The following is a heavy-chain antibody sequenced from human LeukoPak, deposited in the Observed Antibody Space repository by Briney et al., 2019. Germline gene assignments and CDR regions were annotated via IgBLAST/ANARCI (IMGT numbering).Heavy chain of an antibody. Sequence: SETLSLTCTASGGSLSSYYWSWIRQPPGKGLEWIGYIYYSGSTIYNPSLKSRITFSVDTSKNQFSLKLSSVTAADTAVYYCASFFWSGSKRLDYWGQGTLVTVSS. CDR3: ASFFWSGSKRLDY. CDR1: GGSLSSYY. CDR2: IYYSGST. J-gene: IGHJ4*02. V-gene: IGHV4-59*08. D-gene: IGHD3-3*01.